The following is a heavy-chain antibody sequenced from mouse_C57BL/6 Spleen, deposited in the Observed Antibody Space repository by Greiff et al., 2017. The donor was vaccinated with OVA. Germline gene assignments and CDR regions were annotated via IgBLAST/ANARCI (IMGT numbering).Heavy chain of an antibody. J-gene: IGHJ4*01. V-gene: IGHV5-17*01. D-gene: IGHD1-1*01. CDR3: ARRVYYYGSSSYYAMDY. Sequence: EVQLVESGGGLVKPGGSLKLSCAASGFTFSDYGMHWVRQAPEKGLEWVAYISSGSSTIYYADTVKGRFTISRDNAKNTLFLQMTSLRSEDTAMYYCARRVYYYGSSSYYAMDYWGQGTSVTVSS. CDR1: GFTFSDYG. CDR2: ISSGSSTI.